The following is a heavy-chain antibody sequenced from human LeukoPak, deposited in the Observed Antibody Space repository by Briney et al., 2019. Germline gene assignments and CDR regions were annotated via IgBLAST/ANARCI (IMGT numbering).Heavy chain of an antibody. CDR1: GFTFSSYA. CDR3: ASEGSCSGGSCNNWFDP. D-gene: IGHD2-15*01. Sequence: GRSLRLSCAASGFTFSSYAMHWVRQAPGKGLEWVAVISYDGSNKYYADSVKGRFTISRDNAKNSLYLQMNSLRAEDTAVYYCASEGSCSGGSCNNWFDPWGQGTLVTVSS. J-gene: IGHJ5*02. CDR2: ISYDGSNK. V-gene: IGHV3-30-3*01.